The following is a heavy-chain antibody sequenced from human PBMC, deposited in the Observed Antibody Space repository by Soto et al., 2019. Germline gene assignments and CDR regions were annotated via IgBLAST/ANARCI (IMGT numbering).Heavy chain of an antibody. D-gene: IGHD2-15*01. Sequence: ASVKVSCKASGYTFTSYDINWVRQATGQGLEWMGWMNPNSGNTGYAQKFQGRVTMTRNTSISTAYMELSSLRSEDTAVYYCARGSFGYCSGGSCYSSYYYYYMDVWGKGTTVTVSS. J-gene: IGHJ6*03. CDR1: GYTFTSYD. CDR3: ARGSFGYCSGGSCYSSYYYYYMDV. CDR2: MNPNSGNT. V-gene: IGHV1-8*01.